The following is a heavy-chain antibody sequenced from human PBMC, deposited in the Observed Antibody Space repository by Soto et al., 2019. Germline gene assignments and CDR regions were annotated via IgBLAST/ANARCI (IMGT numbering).Heavy chain of an antibody. CDR3: ARIRFISGYCSGGSCYSDYYYMDV. CDR2: IDWDDDK. D-gene: IGHD2-15*01. V-gene: IGHV2-70*11. J-gene: IGHJ6*03. Sequence: SGPTLVNPTQTLTLTCTFSGFSLSTSGMCVSWIRQPPGKALEWLARIDWDDDKYYSTSLKTRLTISKDTSKNQVVLTMTNMDPVDTATYYCARIRFISGYCSGGSCYSDYYYMDVWGKGTTVTVSS. CDR1: GFSLSTSGMC.